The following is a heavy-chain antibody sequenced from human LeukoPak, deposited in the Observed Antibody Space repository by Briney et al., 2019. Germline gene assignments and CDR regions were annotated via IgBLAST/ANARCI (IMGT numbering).Heavy chain of an antibody. D-gene: IGHD6-13*01. J-gene: IGHJ4*02. CDR2: MNPNSGNT. V-gene: IGHV1-8*01. CDR3: ARDLEQQLVQGGY. Sequence: ASVKVSCKASGYTFTSYDINWVRQATGQGLEWMGWMNPNSGNTGYAQKLQGRVTMTTDTSTSTAYMELRSLRSDDTAVYYCARDLEQQLVQGGYWGQGTLVTVSS. CDR1: GYTFTSYD.